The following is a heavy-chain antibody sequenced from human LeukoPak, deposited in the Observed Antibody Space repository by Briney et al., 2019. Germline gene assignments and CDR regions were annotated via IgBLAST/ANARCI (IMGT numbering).Heavy chain of an antibody. CDR1: VFTFSSYW. V-gene: IGHV3-74*01. CDR2: INSDGWST. D-gene: IGHD3-10*01. Sequence: GGSLRLPCAASVFTFSSYWMHGLPQAPGKGLVWVSRINSDGWSTNYADCVEGRFTISRDNAKNTLYLQMNSLRAEDTAVYYCASQIWLGELFAHYWGQGTLVTVSS. J-gene: IGHJ4*02. CDR3: ASQIWLGELFAHY.